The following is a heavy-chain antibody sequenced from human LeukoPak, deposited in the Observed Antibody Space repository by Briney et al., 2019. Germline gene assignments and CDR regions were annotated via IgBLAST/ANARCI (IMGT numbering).Heavy chain of an antibody. V-gene: IGHV3-33*01. CDR2: IWYDGSNK. CDR1: GFTFSSYG. CDR3: ARAPTSYYYFDY. Sequence: GGSLRLSCAASGFTFSSYGMHWVRQAPGKGLEWVAVIWYDGSNKYYADSVKGRFTISRDNSKNTLYLQMNSLRAEDTAVYYCARAPTSYYYFDYWGQGTLVTVSP. J-gene: IGHJ4*02. D-gene: IGHD1-26*01.